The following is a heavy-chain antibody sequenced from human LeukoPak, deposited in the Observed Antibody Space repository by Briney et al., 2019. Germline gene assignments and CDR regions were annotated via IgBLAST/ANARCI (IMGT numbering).Heavy chain of an antibody. CDR2: ISSSGSTI. Sequence: GGSLRLSCAASGFTFSDYCMTWIRQAPGKGLEWVSYISSSGSTIYYADSVKGRFTVSRDNAKNSLYLQMNSLRAEDTAVYYCARLRPSSFYYYYMDVWGKGTTVTVSS. CDR3: ARLRPSSFYYYYMDV. J-gene: IGHJ6*03. V-gene: IGHV3-11*01. CDR1: GFTFSDYC.